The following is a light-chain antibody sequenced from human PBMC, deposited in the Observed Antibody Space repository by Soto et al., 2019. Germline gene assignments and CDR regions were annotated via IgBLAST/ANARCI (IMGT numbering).Light chain of an antibody. CDR2: EGN. CDR3: CSYAGSSTWV. CDR1: SSDVGSYNL. V-gene: IGLV2-23*01. Sequence: QSALTQPASVSGSPGQSITISCTGTSSDVGSYNLVSWYQQHPGKAPKLMIYEGNERPSGVSNRFSGSKSGNTASLTISGLQAEDEAGYYCCSYAGSSTWVFGGGTKLTVL. J-gene: IGLJ3*02.